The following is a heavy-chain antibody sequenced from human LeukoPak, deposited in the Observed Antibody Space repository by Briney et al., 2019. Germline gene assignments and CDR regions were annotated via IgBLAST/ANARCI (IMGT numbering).Heavy chain of an antibody. CDR1: GFTFSSYA. Sequence: GGSLRLSCAASGFTFSSYAMHWVRQAPGKGLEWVAVISYDGSNKYYADSVKGRFTISRDNSKNTLYLQMNSLRAEDTAVYYCARVSRQRIAARLQWFDPWGQGTLVTVSS. CDR2: ISYDGSNK. CDR3: ARVSRQRIAARLQWFDP. D-gene: IGHD6-6*01. V-gene: IGHV3-30-3*01. J-gene: IGHJ5*02.